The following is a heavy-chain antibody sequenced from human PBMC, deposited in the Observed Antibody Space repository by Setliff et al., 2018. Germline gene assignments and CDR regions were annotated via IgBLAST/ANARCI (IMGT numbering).Heavy chain of an antibody. CDR3: ARVADGSGSFYLGFDY. V-gene: IGHV4-31*03. J-gene: IGHJ4*02. Sequence: PSETLSLTCTVSGDSISSGSYYRNWIRQHPEKGLEWLGCIFHSGSTHYNSSLKSRITISIDTSKNLFSLGLNSVTAADSAVYYCARVADGSGSFYLGFDYWGQGILVTVSS. CDR1: GDSISSGSYY. CDR2: IFHSGST. D-gene: IGHD3-10*01.